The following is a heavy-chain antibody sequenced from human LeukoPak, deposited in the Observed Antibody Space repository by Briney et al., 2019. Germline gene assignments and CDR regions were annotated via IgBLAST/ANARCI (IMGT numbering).Heavy chain of an antibody. CDR2: INPNSGGT. J-gene: IGHJ3*02. CDR3: ARGYSYGYGYAFDI. CDR1: GYTFTGYY. D-gene: IGHD5-18*01. Sequence: ASVKVSCKASGYTFTGYYTHWVRQAPGQGLEWMGRINPNSGGTTYAQKFQGRVTMTRDTSINTAYMELSRLRSDDTAVYYCARGYSYGYGYAFDIWGQGTMVTVSS. V-gene: IGHV1-2*06.